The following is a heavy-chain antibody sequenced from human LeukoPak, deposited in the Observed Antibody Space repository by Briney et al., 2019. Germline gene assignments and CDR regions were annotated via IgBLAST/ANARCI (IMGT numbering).Heavy chain of an antibody. V-gene: IGHV3-21*01. CDR1: GFTFSHYS. J-gene: IGHJ6*03. D-gene: IGHD4-11*01. Sequence: GGSLRLSCAASGFTFSHYSIDWVRQAPGKGLERVASITSSSSHIYYADSVKGRFTISRDNAKKSLYLQMNSLRAEDTAIYYCARVMMGATVTTFHYYCMDVWGVGTTVTVSS. CDR3: ARVMMGATVTTFHYYCMDV. CDR2: ITSSSSHI.